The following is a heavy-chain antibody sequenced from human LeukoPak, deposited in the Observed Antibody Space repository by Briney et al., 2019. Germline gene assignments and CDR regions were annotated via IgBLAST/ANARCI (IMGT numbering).Heavy chain of an antibody. D-gene: IGHD6-13*01. CDR2: IGNNGGGI. J-gene: IGHJ4*02. V-gene: IGHV3-23*01. CDR3: ARDLIAAAGTHTYYFDY. CDR1: GFTFSTYT. Sequence: GGSLRLSCAASGFTFSTYTMYWVRHPPGKRLEWVSIIGNNGGGIHYADSVKGRFTISRDNFKNALYLQMNSLRAEDTAVYYCARDLIAAAGTHTYYFDYWGQGTLATVSS.